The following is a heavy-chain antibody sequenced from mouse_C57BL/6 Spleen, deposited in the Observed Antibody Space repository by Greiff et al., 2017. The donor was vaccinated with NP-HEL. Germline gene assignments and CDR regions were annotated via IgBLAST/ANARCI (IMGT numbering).Heavy chain of an antibody. J-gene: IGHJ2*01. CDR3: ARYYGSSSPYFGY. V-gene: IGHV1-64*01. D-gene: IGHD1-1*01. CDR1: GYTFTSYW. CDR2: IHPNSGST. Sequence: VKLQQPGAELVKPGASVKLSCKASGYTFTSYWMHWVKQGPGQGLEWIGMIHPNSGSTNYNEKFKSKATLTVDKSSSTAYMQLSSLTSEDSAVYYCARYYGSSSPYFGYWGQGTTLTVSS.